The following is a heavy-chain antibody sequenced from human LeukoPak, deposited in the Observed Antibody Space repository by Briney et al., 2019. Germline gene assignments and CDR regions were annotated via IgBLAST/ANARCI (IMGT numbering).Heavy chain of an antibody. J-gene: IGHJ3*02. CDR2: IRYDGSNK. V-gene: IGHV3-30*02. D-gene: IGHD6-19*01. CDR1: GFTFSSYG. Sequence: GGSLRLSCAASGFTFSSYGMHWVRQAPGKGLEWVAFIRYDGSNKYYADSVKGRFTISRDNSKNTLYLQMNSLRAEDTAVYYCAKDHLLYSSGLDAFDIWGQGTMVTASS. CDR3: AKDHLLYSSGLDAFDI.